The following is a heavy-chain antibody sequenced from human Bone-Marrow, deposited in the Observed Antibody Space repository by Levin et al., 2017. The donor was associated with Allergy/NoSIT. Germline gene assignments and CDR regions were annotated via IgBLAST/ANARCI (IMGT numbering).Heavy chain of an antibody. CDR3: ARAQGFGSGWSSGYYCDS. V-gene: IGHV6-1*01. Sequence: PSETLSLTCAISGDSVSSNTAAWNWIRQSPSRGLEWLGRTYYRSRWYNDYAPSLKSRINVNPDTSKSQFSLQLSSVTPEDTAVYYCARAQGFGSGWSSGYYCDSWGQGTLVTVSA. CDR2: TYYRSRWYN. CDR1: GDSVSSNTAA. J-gene: IGHJ4*02. D-gene: IGHD6-19*01.